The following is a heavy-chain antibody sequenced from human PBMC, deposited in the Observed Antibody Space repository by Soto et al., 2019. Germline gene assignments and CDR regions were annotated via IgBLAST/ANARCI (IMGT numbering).Heavy chain of an antibody. J-gene: IGHJ6*03. Sequence: SETLSLTCTVSGGSISSYYWSWIRQPPGKGLEWIGYIYYSGSTNYNPSLKSRVTISVDTSKNQFSLKLSSVSAADTAVYYCARVEPIAARGGYYMDVWGKGTTVTVSS. V-gene: IGHV4-59*01. CDR3: ARVEPIAARGGYYMDV. CDR1: GGSISSYY. D-gene: IGHD6-6*01. CDR2: IYYSGST.